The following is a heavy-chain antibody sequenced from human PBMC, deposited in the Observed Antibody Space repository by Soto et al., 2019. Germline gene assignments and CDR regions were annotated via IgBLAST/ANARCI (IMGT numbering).Heavy chain of an antibody. J-gene: IGHJ6*02. CDR1: GGSFSGYY. V-gene: IGHV4-34*01. Sequence: PSETLSLTCAVSGGSFSGYYWGWVRQPPGKGLEWVGEINYSGSTNYNPSLKRRVTIPVDTSKNQVSLKVTSVTAADTAMYYCARRNYFYALDVWGQGTTVTVSS. CDR3: ARRNYFYALDV. CDR2: INYSGST.